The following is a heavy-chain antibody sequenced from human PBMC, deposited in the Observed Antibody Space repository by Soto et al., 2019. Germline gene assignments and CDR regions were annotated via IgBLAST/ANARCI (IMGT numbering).Heavy chain of an antibody. J-gene: IGHJ4*02. D-gene: IGHD6-19*01. CDR2: VYHNGRP. CDR1: GSSFIGDY. CDR3: ARVLGVPVSE. Sequence: QVQLQESGPGLLRPSETLSLTCSVSGSSFIGDYWSWIRQSPGKGLEWIGYVYHNGRPYYNPSLKGRVTISLDMSKNQFSLRLTSVTAADTAVYFCARVLGVPVSEWGQGLLVNVSS. V-gene: IGHV4-59*12.